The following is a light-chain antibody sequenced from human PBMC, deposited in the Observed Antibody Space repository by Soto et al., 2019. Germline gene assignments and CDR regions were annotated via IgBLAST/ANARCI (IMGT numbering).Light chain of an antibody. CDR3: QQYNNWPPVT. Sequence: EIVMTQSPATLSVSPGERATLSCRASQSVSSNLAWYQQKPGQAPRLLIYGASTRATGIPVRFSGSGSGTEFTLTISILQSEDLSFYYCQQYNNWPPVTFGPGTKVDIK. CDR1: QSVSSN. J-gene: IGKJ3*01. CDR2: GAS. V-gene: IGKV3-15*01.